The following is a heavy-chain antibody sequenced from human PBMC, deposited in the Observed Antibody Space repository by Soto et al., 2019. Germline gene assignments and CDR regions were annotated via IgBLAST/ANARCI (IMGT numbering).Heavy chain of an antibody. D-gene: IGHD6-25*01. CDR3: ARAASWAARDWFDP. CDR1: GYTFTGYF. Sequence: QVQLVQSGAEVKKPGASVKVSCKASGYTFTGYFIHWVREVPGQGLEYMGWINPNTGGTDYAQKFQGRVTMTRDTAISTVFMEIKRLTADDTVVYYCARAASWAARDWFDPWGQGTLVTVSS. J-gene: IGHJ5*02. CDR2: INPNTGGT. V-gene: IGHV1-2*02.